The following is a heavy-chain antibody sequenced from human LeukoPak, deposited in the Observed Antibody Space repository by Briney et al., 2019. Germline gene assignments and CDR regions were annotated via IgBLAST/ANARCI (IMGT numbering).Heavy chain of an antibody. J-gene: IGHJ3*02. CDR3: ARDVDDSSGYFDAFDI. V-gene: IGHV3-7*01. CDR2: IKQDGSEK. CDR1: GFTFSSYW. Sequence: GGSLRLSCAASGFTFSSYWMSWVRQAPGKGLEWVANIKQDGSEKYYVDSVKGRFTISRDNAKNSLYLQMNSLRAEDTAVYYCARDVDDSSGYFDAFDIWGQGTMVTVSS. D-gene: IGHD3-22*01.